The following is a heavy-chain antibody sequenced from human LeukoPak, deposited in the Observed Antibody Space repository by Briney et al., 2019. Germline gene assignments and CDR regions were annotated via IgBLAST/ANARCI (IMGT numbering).Heavy chain of an antibody. Sequence: TGGSLRLSCAASGFIFSSYAMHWVRQAPGKGLEYVSAITNNGGITYYANSVRGRFTLSRDNSKNTLYLQMGSLRPEDMAVYYCARVGATAETANAFDIWGQGTTVTVSS. CDR1: GFIFSSYA. CDR3: ARVGATAETANAFDI. V-gene: IGHV3-64*01. D-gene: IGHD1-26*01. J-gene: IGHJ3*02. CDR2: ITNNGGIT.